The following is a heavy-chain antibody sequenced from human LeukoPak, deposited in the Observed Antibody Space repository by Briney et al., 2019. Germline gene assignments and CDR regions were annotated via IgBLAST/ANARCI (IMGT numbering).Heavy chain of an antibody. J-gene: IGHJ6*03. CDR2: IIPIFGTA. CDR1: GGTFSSYA. D-gene: IGHD3-3*01. V-gene: IGHV1-69*06. Sequence: GASVKLSCKASGGTFSSYAISWVRQAPGQGLEWMGGIIPIFGTANYAQKFQGRVTITADKSTSTAYMELSSLRSEDTAVYYCARSYYDFWSGSTLTPYYYYYMDVWGKGTTVTVSS. CDR3: ARSYYDFWSGSTLTPYYYYYMDV.